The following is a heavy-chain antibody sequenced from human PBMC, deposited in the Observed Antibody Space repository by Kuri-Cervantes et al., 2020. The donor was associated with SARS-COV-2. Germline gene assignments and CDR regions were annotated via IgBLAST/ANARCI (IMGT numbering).Heavy chain of an antibody. V-gene: IGHV3-30*02. D-gene: IGHD6-19*01. J-gene: IGHJ3*02. CDR3: AIGGWGFFGNAFDI. Sequence: GESLKISCAASGFTVSSNYMHWVRQAPGKGLEWVAFIRYDGSNKYYADSVKGRFTISRDNSKNTLYLQMNSLRAEDTAVYYCAIGGWGFFGNAFDIWGQGTMVTVSS. CDR1: GFTVSSNY. CDR2: IRYDGSNK.